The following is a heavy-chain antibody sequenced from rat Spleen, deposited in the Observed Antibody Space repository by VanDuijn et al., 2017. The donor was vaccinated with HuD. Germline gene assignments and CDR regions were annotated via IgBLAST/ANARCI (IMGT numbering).Heavy chain of an antibody. D-gene: IGHD1-2*01. CDR2: ISTGGGNT. J-gene: IGHJ2*01. CDR3: ARQGYYYSSPFDY. V-gene: IGHV5S13*01. CDR1: GFTFSNYD. Sequence: EVQLVESDGGLVQPGRSLKLSCAASGFTFSNYDMAWVRQAPTKGLEWVASISTGGGNTYYRDSVKGRFTISRDNAKKTLYLQMDSLRSEDTATYYCARQGYYYSSPFDYWGQGVMVTVSS.